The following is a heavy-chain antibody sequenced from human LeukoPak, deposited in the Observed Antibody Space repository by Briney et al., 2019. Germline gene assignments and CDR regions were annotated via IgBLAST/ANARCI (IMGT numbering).Heavy chain of an antibody. D-gene: IGHD3-10*01. Sequence: GGSLRLSCAASGFTFSSYSMNWVRQAPGKGLEWVSGINWNGGSTGYADSVKGRFTISRDNAKNSLYLQMNSLRAEDTALYYCARERARFLYYYYYMDVWGKGTTVTVSS. CDR2: INWNGGST. CDR3: ARERARFLYYYYYMDV. J-gene: IGHJ6*03. V-gene: IGHV3-20*04. CDR1: GFTFSSYS.